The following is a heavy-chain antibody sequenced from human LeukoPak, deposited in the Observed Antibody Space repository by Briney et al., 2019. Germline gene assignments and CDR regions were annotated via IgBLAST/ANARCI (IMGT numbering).Heavy chain of an antibody. CDR2: INPNSGGT. V-gene: IGHV1-2*02. CDR3: ARYGPLDYCSGGSCYTNDY. D-gene: IGHD2-15*01. Sequence: ASVKVSCKASGYTFTGYYMHWVRQAPGQGLEWMGWINPNSGGTNYAQKFQGRVTMTRDTSISTAYMELSRLRSDDTAVYYCARYGPLDYCSGGSCYTNDYWGQGTLVTVSS. J-gene: IGHJ4*02. CDR1: GYTFTGYY.